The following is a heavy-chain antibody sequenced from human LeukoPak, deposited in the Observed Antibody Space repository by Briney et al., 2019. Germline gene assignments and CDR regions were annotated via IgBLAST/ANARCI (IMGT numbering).Heavy chain of an antibody. V-gene: IGHV1-2*06. CDR1: GYTFTGYY. J-gene: IGHJ5*02. Sequence: ASVKVSCKASGYTFTGYYMHWVRQAPGQGLEWMGRINPNSGGTNYAQKFQGRVTMTRDTSISTAYMELRSLRSDDTAVYYCARAKYDSSGYYWFDPWGQGTLVTVSS. CDR2: INPNSGGT. CDR3: ARAKYDSSGYYWFDP. D-gene: IGHD3-22*01.